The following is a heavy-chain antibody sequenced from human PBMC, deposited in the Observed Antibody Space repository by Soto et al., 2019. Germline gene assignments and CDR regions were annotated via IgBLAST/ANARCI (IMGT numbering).Heavy chain of an antibody. V-gene: IGHV4-34*01. CDR2: INHNGST. D-gene: IGHD6-13*01. CDR1: GGSFSGYY. CDR3: ASKRRIGAAGRDY. J-gene: IGHJ4*02. Sequence: PSETLSLTCAVYGGSFSGYYWRWIRQPPGKGLEWSGEINHNGSTDYHPSLKSRVTISVATSKNQFSLKLSSVTAADTAVYYCASKRRIGAAGRDYWGKGTLVAVSS.